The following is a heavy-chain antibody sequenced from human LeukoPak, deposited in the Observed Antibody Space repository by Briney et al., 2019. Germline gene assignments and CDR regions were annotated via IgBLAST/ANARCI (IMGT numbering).Heavy chain of an antibody. CDR1: GGSISSYY. Sequence: SETLSLTCDVFGGSISSYYWSWIRQPPGQGLEWIGYISYSGSTNYNPSLKGRVTMSVDTSKNQFSLSLSSVTAADTAVYYCARTPSYYYGSGSYRVGIFDYWGQGTLVTVSS. J-gene: IGHJ4*02. CDR2: ISYSGST. CDR3: ARTPSYYYGSGSYRVGIFDY. D-gene: IGHD3-10*01. V-gene: IGHV4-59*12.